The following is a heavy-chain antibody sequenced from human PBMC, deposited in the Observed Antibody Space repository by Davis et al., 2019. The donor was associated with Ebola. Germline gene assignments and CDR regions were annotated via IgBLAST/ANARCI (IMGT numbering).Heavy chain of an antibody. CDR3: AKEFELGYSYGISDY. D-gene: IGHD5-18*01. Sequence: GESLNIPCASSGFTVSSNYMSWVRQAPGKGLEWVSVIYSGGSTYYADPVKGRFTISRHNSKNTLYLQMNSLRAEDTAVYYCAKEFELGYSYGISDYWGQGTLVTVSS. CDR1: GFTVSSNY. V-gene: IGHV3-53*01. CDR2: IYSGGST. J-gene: IGHJ4*02.